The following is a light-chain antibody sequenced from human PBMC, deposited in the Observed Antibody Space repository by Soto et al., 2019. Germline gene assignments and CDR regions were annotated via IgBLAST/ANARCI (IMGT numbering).Light chain of an antibody. Sequence: QSALTQPASVSGSLGQSITISCSGTSSDVGGYNYVSRYQLHPGKAPKLMIHEVSERPSGVSHRFSGSKSGNTASLTISGLQAEDEAEYYCASYVTGDTYVFGSGTKLTVL. V-gene: IGLV2-14*01. CDR1: SSDVGGYNY. CDR2: EVS. J-gene: IGLJ1*01. CDR3: ASYVTGDTYV.